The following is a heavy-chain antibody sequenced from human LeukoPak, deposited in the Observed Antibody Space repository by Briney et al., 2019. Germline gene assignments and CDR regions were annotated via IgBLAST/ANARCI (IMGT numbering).Heavy chain of an antibody. D-gene: IGHD2-15*01. CDR3: ARGGLGSLGYCSGGSCYDFDY. V-gene: IGHV1-8*03. Sequence: ASVKVSCKASGYTFTSYDINWVRQATGQGLEWMGWMNPNSGNTGYAQKFQGRVTITRNTSISTAYMELSSLRSEDTAVYYCARGGLGSLGYCSGGSCYDFDYWGQGTLVTVSS. CDR2: MNPNSGNT. J-gene: IGHJ4*02. CDR1: GYTFTSYD.